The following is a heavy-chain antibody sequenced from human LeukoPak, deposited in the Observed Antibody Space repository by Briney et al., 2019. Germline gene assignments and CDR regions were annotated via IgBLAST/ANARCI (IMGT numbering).Heavy chain of an antibody. CDR1: GFAFSSYG. CDR2: IRYDGSNK. Sequence: GGSLRLSCAASGFAFSSYGMHWVRQAPGKGLEWVAFIRYDGSNKYYADSVKGRFTISRDNSKNTLYPQMNSLKAEDTAVYYCAKDRGHYYDSSGYYWWYWGQGTLVTVSS. J-gene: IGHJ4*02. V-gene: IGHV3-30*02. D-gene: IGHD3-22*01. CDR3: AKDRGHYYDSSGYYWWY.